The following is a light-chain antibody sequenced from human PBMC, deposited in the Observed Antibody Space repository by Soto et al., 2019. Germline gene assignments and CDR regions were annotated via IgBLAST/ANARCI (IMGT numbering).Light chain of an antibody. CDR1: SGDVGGYNY. Sequence: QSALTQPASVSGSPGQSITVSCTGTSGDVGGYNYVSWYQQNPGKAPKLMIFEVSNRPSGVSNRFSGSKSGNTASLTISGLQAEDEADYYCSSYISDTARVFXTGTKLTVL. CDR3: SSYISDTARV. V-gene: IGLV2-14*01. J-gene: IGLJ1*01. CDR2: EVS.